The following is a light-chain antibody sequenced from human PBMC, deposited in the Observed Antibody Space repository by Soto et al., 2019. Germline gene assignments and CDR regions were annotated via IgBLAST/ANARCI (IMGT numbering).Light chain of an antibody. Sequence: DIQLTQSPSTLSASVGDRITLTCRASQSINIWLAWYQQTPGKAPKILIFDASRLATGVPSRFSGSGSGTEFTFTISGLQPDDFATYYCQQYNGYSTWTFGQGTRVETK. CDR2: DAS. CDR3: QQYNGYSTWT. V-gene: IGKV1-5*01. J-gene: IGKJ1*01. CDR1: QSINIW.